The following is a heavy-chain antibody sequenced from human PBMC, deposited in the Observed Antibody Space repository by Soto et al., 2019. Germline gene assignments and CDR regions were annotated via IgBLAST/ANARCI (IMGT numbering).Heavy chain of an antibody. CDR1: GFTFSSYA. CDR3: ARDRYSSGWYRSDYFDY. D-gene: IGHD6-19*01. V-gene: IGHV3-30-3*01. Sequence: GGSLRLSCAASGFTFSSYAMHWVRQAPGKGLEWVAVISYDGSNKYYADSVKGRFTISRDNSKNTLYLQMNSLRAEDTAVYYCARDRYSSGWYRSDYFDYWGQGTLVTVSS. CDR2: ISYDGSNK. J-gene: IGHJ4*02.